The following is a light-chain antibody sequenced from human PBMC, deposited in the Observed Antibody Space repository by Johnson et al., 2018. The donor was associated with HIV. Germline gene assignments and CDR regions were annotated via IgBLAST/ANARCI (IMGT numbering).Light chain of an antibody. CDR3: ATWDRSLTIGGV. V-gene: IGLV1-51*01. Sequence: QSVLTQPPSVSAAPGQKVTISCSGSSSNIGNNYVSWYQQVPGTAPKLLIYDNNRRPSGIPDRFSGSKSGTSATLGITGLQTGDEADYYCATWDRSLTIGGVFGTWTKVTVL. J-gene: IGLJ1*01. CDR2: DNN. CDR1: SSNIGNNY.